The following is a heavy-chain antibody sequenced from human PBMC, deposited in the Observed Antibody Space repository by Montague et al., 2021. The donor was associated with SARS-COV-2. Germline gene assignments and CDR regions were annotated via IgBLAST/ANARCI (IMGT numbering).Heavy chain of an antibody. J-gene: IGHJ6*02. V-gene: IGHV4-31*03. CDR2: IYYSGST. CDR3: ARYEGYYDILTGYSTPYYYYGMDV. Sequence: TLSLTCTISGGSISSGGYYWSWIRQNPGKGLEWIGYIYYSGSTYYNPSLKSRVTISVDTSKNQFSLKLSSVTAADTAVYYCARYEGYYDILTGYSTPYYYYGMDVWGQGTTVTVSS. D-gene: IGHD3-9*01. CDR1: GGSISSGGYY.